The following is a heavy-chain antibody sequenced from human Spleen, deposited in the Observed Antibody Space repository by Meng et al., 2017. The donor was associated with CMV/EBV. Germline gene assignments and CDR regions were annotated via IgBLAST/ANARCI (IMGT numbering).Heavy chain of an antibody. Sequence: GSLRLSCTVSGGSMSSSSYYWSWMRRPPGKGLEWIGTINYSGNLYYTPSLMSRVTISLDTSKKQFSLRLNSVTAADTAVYYCARGCYTTSCYRGSFDYWGQGKVVTVSS. CDR2: INYSGNL. J-gene: IGHJ4*02. D-gene: IGHD2-2*02. CDR1: GGSMSSSSYY. V-gene: IGHV4-39*07. CDR3: ARGCYTTSCYRGSFDY.